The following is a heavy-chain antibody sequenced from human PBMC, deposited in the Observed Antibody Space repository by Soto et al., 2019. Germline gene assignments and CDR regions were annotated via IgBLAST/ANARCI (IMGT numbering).Heavy chain of an antibody. V-gene: IGHV3-33*01. D-gene: IGHD1-26*01. J-gene: IGHJ4*02. CDR2: IWYDGSNK. Sequence: GGSLRLSCAASGFTFSSYGMHWVRQAPGKGLEWVAVIWYDGSNKYYADSVKGRFTISRDNSKNTLYLQMNSLRAEDTAVYYCAREGGLVGYTSSFDYWGRGTLVTVSS. CDR1: GFTFSSYG. CDR3: AREGGLVGYTSSFDY.